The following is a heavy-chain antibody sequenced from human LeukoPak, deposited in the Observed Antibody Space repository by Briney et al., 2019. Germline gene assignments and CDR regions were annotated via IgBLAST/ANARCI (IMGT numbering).Heavy chain of an antibody. CDR1: GYTFTGYY. Sequence: ASVKVSCKASGYTFTGYYIHWVRQAPGQGLEWMGWINPNSGGTYYAQKFQGRVTVTRDTSINTAYMDLSRLISDDTAVYYCARDMGLDSSSSDSYFDYWGQGTLVTVSS. D-gene: IGHD6-6*01. CDR3: ARDMGLDSSSSDSYFDY. J-gene: IGHJ4*02. V-gene: IGHV1-2*02. CDR2: INPNSGGT.